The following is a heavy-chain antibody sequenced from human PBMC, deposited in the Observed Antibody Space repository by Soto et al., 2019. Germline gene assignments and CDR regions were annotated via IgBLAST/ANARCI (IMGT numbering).Heavy chain of an antibody. CDR1: GFNFGVFG. CDR2: LSYEGSEE. Sequence: QVRLVESGGGVVQPGRSLRLSCAASGFNFGVFGMHWVRQAPGKGLEWLSVLSYEGSEEYYADSVRGRFTISRDNSKNTXFXQMDSLRVDDTGVYYCALTRRSSLLEVAGPGFEYWGQGTLVTVS. D-gene: IGHD6-19*01. CDR3: ALTRRSSLLEVAGPGFEY. V-gene: IGHV3-30*03. J-gene: IGHJ4*02.